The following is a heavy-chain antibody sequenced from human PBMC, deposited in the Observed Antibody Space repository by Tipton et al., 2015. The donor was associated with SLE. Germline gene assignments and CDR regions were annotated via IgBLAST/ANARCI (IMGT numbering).Heavy chain of an antibody. J-gene: IGHJ5*02. V-gene: IGHV4-59*11. CDR3: ARDRVVGAIGWFDP. D-gene: IGHD1-26*01. CDR2: VSYSGTT. Sequence: TLSLTCTVSGGSITSHYWNWIRQPQGKGLEWIGYVSYSGTTSYKPSLESRVTISVDRAKNQFSLKLRSVTAADTAVYYCARDRVVGAIGWFDPWGQGTLVTVSS. CDR1: GGSITSHY.